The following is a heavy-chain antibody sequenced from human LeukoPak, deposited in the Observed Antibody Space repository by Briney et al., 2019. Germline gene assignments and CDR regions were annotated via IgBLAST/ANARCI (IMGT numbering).Heavy chain of an antibody. CDR2: IYYSGST. Sequence: PSETLSLTCTVSGGSVSSGSYYWSWIRQPPGKGLEWIGYIYYSGSTNYNPSLKSRVTISVDTSKNQFSLKLSSVTAADTAVYYCASYSDYYGSGSYSFDYWGQGTLVTVSS. J-gene: IGHJ4*02. CDR3: ASYSDYYGSGSYSFDY. CDR1: GGSVSSGSYY. D-gene: IGHD3-10*01. V-gene: IGHV4-61*01.